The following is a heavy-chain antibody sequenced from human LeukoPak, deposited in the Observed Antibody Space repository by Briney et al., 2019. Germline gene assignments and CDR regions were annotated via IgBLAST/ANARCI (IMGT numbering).Heavy chain of an antibody. V-gene: IGHV4-34*01. CDR2: INHSGST. CDR3: ARGKGWFGENWFDP. CDR1: GGSFSGYY. Sequence: SETLSLTCAVYGGSFSGYYWSWIRQPPGKGLEWIGEINHSGSTNYNPSLKNRVTISVDTSKNQFSLKLSSVTAADTAVYYCARGKGWFGENWFDPWGQGTLVTVSS. D-gene: IGHD3-10*01. J-gene: IGHJ5*02.